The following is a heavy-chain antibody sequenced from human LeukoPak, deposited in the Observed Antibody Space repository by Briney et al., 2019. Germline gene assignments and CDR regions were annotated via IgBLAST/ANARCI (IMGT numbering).Heavy chain of an antibody. V-gene: IGHV1-2*02. Sequence: ASVRVSCKASGYTFTGYYMHWVRQAPGQGLEWMGWINPNTGDTNYAQKFQGRVTMTRDTSITTVYMEISRLTSDDTALFYCAVAPGDYWGQGTLVTVSS. D-gene: IGHD2-21*01. CDR1: GYTFTGYY. CDR2: INPNTGDT. J-gene: IGHJ4*02. CDR3: AVAPGDY.